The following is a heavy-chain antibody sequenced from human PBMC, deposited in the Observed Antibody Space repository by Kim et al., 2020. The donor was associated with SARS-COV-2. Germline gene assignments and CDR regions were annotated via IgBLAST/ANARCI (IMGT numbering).Heavy chain of an antibody. J-gene: IGHJ4*02. CDR1: GGSFSGYY. V-gene: IGHV4-34*01. Sequence: SETLSLTCAVYGGSFSGYYWSWIRQPPGKGLEWIGEINHSGSTNYNPSLKSRVTISVDTSKNQFSLKLSSVTAADTAVYYCARDRRTYCTNGVCYTFDYWGQGTLVTVSS. CDR2: INHSGST. D-gene: IGHD2-8*01. CDR3: ARDRRTYCTNGVCYTFDY.